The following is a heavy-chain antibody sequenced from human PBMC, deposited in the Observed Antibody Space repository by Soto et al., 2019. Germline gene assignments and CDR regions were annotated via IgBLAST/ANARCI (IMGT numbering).Heavy chain of an antibody. D-gene: IGHD6-19*01. CDR3: ARGIGLVVRGDSFAL. V-gene: IGHV3-33*01. CDR2: IWSDGSYK. CDR1: GFIFNTYG. Sequence: ESGGGVVQSGGSLRLSCAASGFIFNTYGMHWVRQAPGKGLEWVAVIWSDGSYKYFGDFVKGRFTVSRDNSKMYLQMNSLRGDDTAVYYCARGIGLVVRGDSFALWCQGTRVTVSS. J-gene: IGHJ3*01.